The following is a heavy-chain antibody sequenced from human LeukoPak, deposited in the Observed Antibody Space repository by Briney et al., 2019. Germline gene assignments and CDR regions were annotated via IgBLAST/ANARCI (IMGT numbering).Heavy chain of an antibody. J-gene: IGHJ6*02. D-gene: IGHD2-2*01. CDR3: ARRERFTGMPYRYGMDV. Sequence: PSETLSLTCGVQGGSLINYYWSWIRQPLGKGLEWIGEINYIGSSNYNPSLKSRATISVETSKTQVSLTLSSVTAADSGVYYCARRERFTGMPYRYGMDVWGQGTTVTVSS. CDR2: INYIGSS. V-gene: IGHV4-34*01. CDR1: GGSLINYY.